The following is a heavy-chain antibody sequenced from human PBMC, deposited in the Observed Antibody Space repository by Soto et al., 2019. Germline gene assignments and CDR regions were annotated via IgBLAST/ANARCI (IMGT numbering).Heavy chain of an antibody. D-gene: IGHD6-19*01. V-gene: IGHV1-3*01. CDR3: ARDLALRQQWLAAYNWFDL. J-gene: IGHJ5*02. CDR1: GYTFTSYA. CDR2: INAGNGNT. Sequence: ASVKVSCKASGYTFTSYAMHWVRQAPGQRLERMGWINAGNGNTKYSQKFQGRVTIARDTSASTAYMELSSLRSEDTAVYYCARDLALRQQWLAAYNWFDLWGQRTLVTGSS.